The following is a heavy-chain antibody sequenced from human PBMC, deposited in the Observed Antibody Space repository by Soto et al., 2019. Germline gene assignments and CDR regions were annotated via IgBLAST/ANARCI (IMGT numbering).Heavy chain of an antibody. CDR3: ARDLHSGGKYWYFDI. D-gene: IGHD2-15*01. CDR1: GYTFTHYG. CDR2: INSFSGDT. J-gene: IGHJ2*01. V-gene: IGHV1-18*01. Sequence: QVQLVQSGAEVKKPGASVKVSCKASGYTFTHYGITWVRQAPGQGLERMGWINSFSGDTNYPQKLQGRLTMTTDTSTNTVYMELRILRSDDTAVYYCARDLHSGGKYWYFDIWGRGTLVTVSS.